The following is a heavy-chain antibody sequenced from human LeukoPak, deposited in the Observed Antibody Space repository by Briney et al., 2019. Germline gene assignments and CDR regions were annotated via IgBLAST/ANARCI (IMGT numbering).Heavy chain of an antibody. Sequence: SETLSLTCTVSGGSISSYYWSWIRQPPGKGLEWIGYIYYSGSTNYNPSLKSRVTMSVDTSKNQFSLKLNSVTAADTAVYYCATYSSSWYGFDYWGQGTLVTVSS. CDR2: IYYSGST. V-gene: IGHV4-59*08. J-gene: IGHJ4*02. D-gene: IGHD6-13*01. CDR3: ATYSSSWYGFDY. CDR1: GGSISSYY.